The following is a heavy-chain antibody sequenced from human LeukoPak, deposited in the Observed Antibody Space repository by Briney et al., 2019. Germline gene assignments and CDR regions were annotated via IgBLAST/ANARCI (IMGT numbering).Heavy chain of an antibody. CDR3: AREGEYYSESGNLVDASDV. CDR1: GGTFTHYV. J-gene: IGHJ3*01. D-gene: IGHD3-10*01. CDR2: IAPISGTP. Sequence: GSSVKVSCKASGGTFTHYVISWVRQAPGQGGLEWMGGIAPISGTPMYAQRFQGRVTITADTSTNTAYLEMSSLTSEDTAVYYCAREGEYYSESGNLVDASDVWGPGTMVTVSA. V-gene: IGHV1-69*06.